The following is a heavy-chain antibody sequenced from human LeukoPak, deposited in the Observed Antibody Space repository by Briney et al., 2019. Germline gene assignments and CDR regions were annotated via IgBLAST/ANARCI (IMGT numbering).Heavy chain of an antibody. CDR3: ARDLRAKIGGADSYFDY. Sequence: ASVKVSCKASGYTFTGYYMHWVRQAPGQGLEWMGWINPNSGGTNYAQKFQGRVTMTRDTSISTAYMELSRLRSDDTAVYYCARDLRAKIGGADSYFDYWGRGTLVTVSS. D-gene: IGHD3-10*01. CDR2: INPNSGGT. J-gene: IGHJ4*02. CDR1: GYTFTGYY. V-gene: IGHV1-2*02.